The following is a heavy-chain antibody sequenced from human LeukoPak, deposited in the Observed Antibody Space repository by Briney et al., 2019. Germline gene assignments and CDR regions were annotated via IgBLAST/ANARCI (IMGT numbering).Heavy chain of an antibody. J-gene: IGHJ4*02. V-gene: IGHV4-61*01. D-gene: IGHD2-15*01. CDR1: GGSVSNGSYY. CDR3: ARDLGYCSGGSCSYFDY. CDR2: IYYSGST. Sequence: SETLSLTCTVSGGSVSNGSYYWSWIRRPPGKGLEWIGCIYYSGSTNYNPSLKSRVTVSVDTSKNQFSLKLSSVTAADTAVYYCARDLGYCSGGSCSYFDYWGQGTLVAVSS.